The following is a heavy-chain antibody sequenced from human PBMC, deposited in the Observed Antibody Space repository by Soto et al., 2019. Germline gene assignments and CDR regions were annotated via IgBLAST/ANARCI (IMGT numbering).Heavy chain of an antibody. CDR3: ARGGPYSSSSENLSWNDY. Sequence: QVQLQQWGAGLLKPSETLSLTCAVYGGSFSGYYWSWIRQPPGKGLEWIGEINHSGSTNYNPSLMSRVTISVDTSKNQFSLKLSSVTAADTAVYYCARGGPYSSSSENLSWNDYWGQGTLVTVSS. J-gene: IGHJ4*02. CDR2: INHSGST. D-gene: IGHD6-6*01. V-gene: IGHV4-34*01. CDR1: GGSFSGYY.